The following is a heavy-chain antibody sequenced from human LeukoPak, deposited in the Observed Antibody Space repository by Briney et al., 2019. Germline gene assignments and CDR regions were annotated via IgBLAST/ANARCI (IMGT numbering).Heavy chain of an antibody. CDR2: IYYSGST. Sequence: SETLSLTCTVSGGSVSSGSYYWSWIRQPPGKGLEWIGYIYYSGSTNYNPSLKSRVTISVDTSKNQFSLKLSSVTAADTAVYYCARDVTGVDGSGYYDYWGQGTLVTVSS. V-gene: IGHV4-61*01. J-gene: IGHJ4*02. CDR1: GGSVSSGSYY. CDR3: ARDVTGVDGSGYYDY. D-gene: IGHD3-22*01.